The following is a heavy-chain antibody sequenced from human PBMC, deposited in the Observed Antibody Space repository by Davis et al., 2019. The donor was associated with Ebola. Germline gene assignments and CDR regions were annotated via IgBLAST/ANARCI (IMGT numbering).Heavy chain of an antibody. CDR2: MNPNSGNT. CDR1: GYTFTGYY. CDR3: ARAPTWSEINYYCFDD. D-gene: IGHD3-10*01. V-gene: IGHV1-8*02. Sequence: ASVKVSCKASGYTFTGYYMHWVRQAPGQGLEWMGWMNPNSGNTGYAQKFQGRVTMTRNTSISTAYMELSSLRSEDTAVYYCARAPTWSEINYYCFDDWGQGTLVTVSS. J-gene: IGHJ4*02.